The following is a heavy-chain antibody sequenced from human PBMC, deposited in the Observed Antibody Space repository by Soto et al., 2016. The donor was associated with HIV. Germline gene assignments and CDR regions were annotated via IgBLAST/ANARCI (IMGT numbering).Heavy chain of an antibody. CDR3: ARELKSSGWYFENDNWFDP. Sequence: VQLQESGPGLVKPSETLSLTCTVSGGSISSYYWSWIRQPPGKGLEWIGYIYYSGSTNYNPSLKSRVTISVDTSKNQFSLKLSSVTAADTAVYYCARELKSSGWYFENDNWFDPWGQGTLVTVSS. CDR2: IYYSGST. V-gene: IGHV4-59*01. CDR1: GGSISSYY. J-gene: IGHJ5*02. D-gene: IGHD6-19*01.